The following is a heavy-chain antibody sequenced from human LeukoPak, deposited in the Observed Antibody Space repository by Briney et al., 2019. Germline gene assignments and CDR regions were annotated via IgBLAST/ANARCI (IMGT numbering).Heavy chain of an antibody. V-gene: IGHV1-69*13. CDR1: GGTFSSYA. CDR2: IIPIFGTA. J-gene: IGHJ5*02. Sequence: ASVKVSCKASGGTFSSYAISWVRQAPRQGLEWMAGIIPIFGTAIYAQKLQGRVTITADESTSTAYMELSSLRSEDTAVYYCARDIRNWFDPWGQGTLFTVSS. CDR3: ARDIRNWFDP.